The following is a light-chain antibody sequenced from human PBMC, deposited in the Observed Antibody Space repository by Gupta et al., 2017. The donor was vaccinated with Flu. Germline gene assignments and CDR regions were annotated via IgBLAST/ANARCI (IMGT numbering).Light chain of an antibody. CDR3: QQYDNRPLT. V-gene: IGKV1-33*01. Sequence: DIQMTQSPSSLSASVGDRVTITCQATQDISNYLNWYQQKPGKAPKLLIFDVSNLERGVPSRFSGSGSGTDFTFTISSLQPEDIATYYCQQYDNRPLTFGPGTKVDAK. J-gene: IGKJ3*01. CDR1: QDISNY. CDR2: DVS.